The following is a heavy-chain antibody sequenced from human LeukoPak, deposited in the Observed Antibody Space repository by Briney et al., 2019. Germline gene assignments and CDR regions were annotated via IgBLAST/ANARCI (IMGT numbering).Heavy chain of an antibody. D-gene: IGHD3-10*02. Sequence: GGSLRLSCAHSGVTLTNAWMRSVPQAPGKGLEWVGRSKSKSDGGTTDYAAPVKGRFTTSRDDSKNTVFLQMNRLKTSDIDVYYWCPEGMFGELLDYWGQGNLVTVSS. V-gene: IGHV3-15*01. CDR2: SKSKSDGGTT. J-gene: IGHJ4*02. CDR1: GVTLTNAW. CDR3: CPEGMFGELLDY.